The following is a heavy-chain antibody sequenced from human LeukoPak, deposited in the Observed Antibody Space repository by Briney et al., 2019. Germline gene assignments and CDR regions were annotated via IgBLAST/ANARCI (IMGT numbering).Heavy chain of an antibody. Sequence: GGSLRLSCAASGFTFSSYWMSWVRQAPGKGLEWVANIKQDGSEKYYEDSAKGRYTISRDNAKNSLYLQMNSLRAEDTAVYYCAREMQGHYYDSSGYYYGRTRGNAFDIWGQGTMVTVSS. CDR3: AREMQGHYYDSSGYYYGRTRGNAFDI. V-gene: IGHV3-7*01. CDR1: GFTFSSYW. CDR2: IKQDGSEK. D-gene: IGHD3-22*01. J-gene: IGHJ3*02.